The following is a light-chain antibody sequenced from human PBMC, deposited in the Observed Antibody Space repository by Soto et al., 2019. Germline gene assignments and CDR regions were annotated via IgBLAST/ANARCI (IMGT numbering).Light chain of an antibody. CDR1: SPNIGINI. V-gene: IGLV1-51*02. Sequence: QSVLTQPPSVSAAPGQKVTISCSGSSPNIGINIVSWYQQLPGTAPKLLIYEDNKRPSGIPDRFSGSKSGTSATLDITGLQTGDEADYYCASWDSSLTGGVFGGGTQLTVL. CDR2: EDN. CDR3: ASWDSSLTGGV. J-gene: IGLJ2*01.